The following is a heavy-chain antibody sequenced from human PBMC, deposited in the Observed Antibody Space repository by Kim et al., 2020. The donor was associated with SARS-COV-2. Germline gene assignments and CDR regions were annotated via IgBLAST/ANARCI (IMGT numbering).Heavy chain of an antibody. CDR1: GGSISSGGYY. V-gene: IGHV4-31*03. J-gene: IGHJ4*02. CDR2: IYYSGST. Sequence: SETLSLTCTVSGGSISSGGYYWSWIRQHPGKGLEWIGYIYYSGSTYYNPSLKSRVTISVDTSKNQFSLKLSSVTAADTAVYYCARGPASSIAARPGDYWGQGTWSPSPQ. D-gene: IGHD6-6*01. CDR3: ARGPASSIAARPGDY.